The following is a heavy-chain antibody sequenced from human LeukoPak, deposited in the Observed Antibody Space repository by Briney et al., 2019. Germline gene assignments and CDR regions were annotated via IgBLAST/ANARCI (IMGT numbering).Heavy chain of an antibody. J-gene: IGHJ6*03. V-gene: IGHV1-69*05. CDR2: IIRIFGTA. Sequence: GASVKVSCKASGGTFSSYAISWVRQAPGQGLEWMGGIIRIFGTANYAQKFQGRVTITTDESTITAYMELSSLRSEDTAVYYCASGYCSSTSCFLSGYYYYMDVWGKGTTVTVSS. CDR1: GGTFSSYA. CDR3: ASGYCSSTSCFLSGYYYYMDV. D-gene: IGHD2-2*01.